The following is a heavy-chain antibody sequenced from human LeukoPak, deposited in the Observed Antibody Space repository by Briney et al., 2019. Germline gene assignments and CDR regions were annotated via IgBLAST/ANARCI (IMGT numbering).Heavy chain of an antibody. Sequence: GGSLRLSCAASGFTFDTYAMHWVRQAPGKVLEWLSLIGWDGNTIYYGDSVKGRFTISRDNSKNSLYLQMTSLRPEDTAFYYCATSSIRGALFDYWGQGALVTVSS. J-gene: IGHJ4*02. CDR2: IGWDGNTI. CDR3: ATSSIRGALFDY. CDR1: GFTFDTYA. D-gene: IGHD1-26*01. V-gene: IGHV3-43D*03.